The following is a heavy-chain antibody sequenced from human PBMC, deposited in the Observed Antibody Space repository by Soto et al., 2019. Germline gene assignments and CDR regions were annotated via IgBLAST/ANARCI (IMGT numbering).Heavy chain of an antibody. CDR3: AKGRAGVRPDWSGLKGTGSVDY. D-gene: IGHD3-3*01. CDR2: ISGSGGST. V-gene: IGHV3-23*01. J-gene: IGHJ4*02. CDR1: GFTFSSYA. Sequence: GGSLRLSCAASGFTFSSYAMSWVRQAPGKGLEWVSAISGSGGSTYYADSVKGRFTISRDNSKNTLYLQMNSLRAEDTAVYYCAKGRAGVRPDWSGLKGTGSVDYWGQGTLVTVSS.